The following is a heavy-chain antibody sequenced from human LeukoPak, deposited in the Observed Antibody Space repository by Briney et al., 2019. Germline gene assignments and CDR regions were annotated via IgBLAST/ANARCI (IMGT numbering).Heavy chain of an antibody. CDR3: ARGRGITMVRDPDY. D-gene: IGHD3-10*01. J-gene: IGHJ4*02. V-gene: IGHV4-34*01. CDR2: INHSGST. Sequence: PSETLSLTCAVYGGSFSGYYWSWIRQPPGKGLEWIGEINHSGSTNYNPSLKSRVTISVDTPKNQFSLKLSSVTAADTAVYYCARGRGITMVRDPDYWGQGTLVTVSS. CDR1: GGSFSGYY.